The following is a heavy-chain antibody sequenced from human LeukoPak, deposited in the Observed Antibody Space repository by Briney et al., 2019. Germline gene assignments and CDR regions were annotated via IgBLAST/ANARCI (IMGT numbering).Heavy chain of an antibody. D-gene: IGHD1-1*01. J-gene: IGHJ4*02. Sequence: AAVKDSCKASGYSFTGYYIHWVRQAPGQGLEWMGWINPDSGGTKSAQKFQGRVTMTRDTSISTAYMELSRLRSDDTAVYYSARDLEGLERYFDYWGQGTLVSVSP. CDR2: INPDSGGT. V-gene: IGHV1-2*02. CDR3: ARDLEGLERYFDY. CDR1: GYSFTGYY.